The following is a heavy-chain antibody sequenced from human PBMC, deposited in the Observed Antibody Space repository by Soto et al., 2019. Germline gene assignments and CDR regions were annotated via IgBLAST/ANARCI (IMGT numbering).Heavy chain of an antibody. CDR3: ARQVKPAVKQLHFNHYGMDV. Sequence: PGGSLRLSCTASGFIFDSYVMSWIRQTPGKGLEWISYICSGGSMISYADSVKGRFTISRDNAKNRLFLQMNSLRAEDTAVYYCARQVKPAVKQLHFNHYGMDVWGRGTTVTVSS. V-gene: IGHV3-48*03. CDR2: ICSGGSMI. CDR1: GFIFDSYV. J-gene: IGHJ6*02. D-gene: IGHD1-1*01.